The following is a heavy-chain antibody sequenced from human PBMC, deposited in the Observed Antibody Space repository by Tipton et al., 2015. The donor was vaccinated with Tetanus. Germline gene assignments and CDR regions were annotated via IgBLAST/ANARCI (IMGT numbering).Heavy chain of an antibody. V-gene: IGHV5-51*01. J-gene: IGHJ4*02. CDR2: IYPGDSDT. CDR3: ARAHCTDGVCNFDF. D-gene: IGHD2-8*01. Sequence: VQLVQSGGEVKKPGESLKISCKGSGYIFNNYWIGWVRQKPGKGLEWMGIIYPGDSDTRYSPSFQGQVTISVDKSINTAYLQWSSLKASDTSMFYSARAHCTDGVCNFDFWGQGALVTVAS. CDR1: GYIFNNYW.